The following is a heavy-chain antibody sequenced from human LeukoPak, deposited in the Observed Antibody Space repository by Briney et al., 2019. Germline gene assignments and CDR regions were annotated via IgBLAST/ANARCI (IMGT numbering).Heavy chain of an antibody. CDR1: GFTFSRYA. D-gene: IGHD6-6*01. J-gene: IGHJ4*02. V-gene: IGHV3-23*01. Sequence: QPGESLRLSCAASGFTFSRYAMSWVRQAPGKGLEWVSAISGSGTITYYADSVKGRFTISRDNSKDTLYLQMNSLRAEDTAIYFCAILTTHSSPSQFDYWGQGTLVTVSS. CDR3: AILTTHSSPSQFDY. CDR2: ISGSGTIT.